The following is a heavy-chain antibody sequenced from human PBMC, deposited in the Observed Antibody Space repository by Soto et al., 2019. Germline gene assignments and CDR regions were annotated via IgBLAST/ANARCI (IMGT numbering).Heavy chain of an antibody. CDR1: VGSISSGGYY. V-gene: IGHV4-31*03. CDR2: IYYSGST. Sequence: SETLSLTCTVSVGSISSGGYYCSWIRQHPWKGLEWIGYIYYSGSTYYNPSLKSRVTISVDTSKNQFSLKLSSVTAADTAVYYCARACYDYVWGSYRYYNWFQLWGQGTLVIVSS. D-gene: IGHD3-16*02. J-gene: IGHJ5*02. CDR3: ARACYDYVWGSYRYYNWFQL.